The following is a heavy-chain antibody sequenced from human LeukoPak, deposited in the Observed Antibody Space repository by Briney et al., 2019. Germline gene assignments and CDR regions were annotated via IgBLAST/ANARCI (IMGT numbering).Heavy chain of an antibody. CDR2: LNPDTGKT. D-gene: IGHD3-9*01. CDR1: GYTFTRYD. CDR3: ARGLSTVLLHTLTGISDQPDLDF. Sequence: GASVKVSCKASGYTFTRYDVKWVRQAPGQGLEYMGWLNPDTGKTGYVQKFQGRVTMTSDNSIVTAFMELSGLRSDNTAVYYCARGLSTVLLHTLTGISDQPDLDFWGQGTLVTVSS. J-gene: IGHJ4*02. V-gene: IGHV1-8*01.